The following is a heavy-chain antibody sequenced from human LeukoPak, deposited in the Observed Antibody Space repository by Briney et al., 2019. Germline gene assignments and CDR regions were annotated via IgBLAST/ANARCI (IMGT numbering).Heavy chain of an antibody. J-gene: IGHJ3*01. D-gene: IGHD4-17*01. CDR3: ARGRYGDHFDPVPVDV. V-gene: IGHV6-1*01. Sequence: SQTLSLTCVVSGDSVSSKNGAWNWIRQSPSRGLEWLGRTYYRSKWYNDYAESMEGRMTISQDTSKNQYSLHLNSVTPDDTAVYYCARGRYGDHFDPVPVDVWGQGTLVTVSS. CDR1: GDSVSSKNGA. CDR2: TYYRSKWYN.